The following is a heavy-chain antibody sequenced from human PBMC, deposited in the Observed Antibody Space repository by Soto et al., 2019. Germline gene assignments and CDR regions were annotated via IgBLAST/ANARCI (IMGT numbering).Heavy chain of an antibody. Sequence: SETLSLTCTVSGGSISSGGYYWSWIRQHPGKGLEWIGYIYYSGSTYYNPSLKSRVTISVDTSKNQFSLKLSSVTAADTAVYYCARACLGVLYYYDSSGPGAFDIWAKGQWSPSPQ. J-gene: IGHJ3*02. CDR2: IYYSGST. D-gene: IGHD3-22*01. V-gene: IGHV4-31*03. CDR3: ARACLGVLYYYDSSGPGAFDI. CDR1: GGSISSGGYY.